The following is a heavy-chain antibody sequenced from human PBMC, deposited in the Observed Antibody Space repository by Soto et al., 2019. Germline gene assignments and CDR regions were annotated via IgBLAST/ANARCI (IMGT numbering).Heavy chain of an antibody. J-gene: IGHJ6*02. CDR1: GYTFTNQY. Sequence: ASVKVSCKASGYTFTNQYMHWVRQAPGQGLEWMGIINPLGGSTNYAEKFQGRVTMTRDTSTSTVYMELSSLRSEDTAVYYCARDPSYYGMDVWGQGTTVTVSS. CDR2: INPLGGST. CDR3: ARDPSYYGMDV. V-gene: IGHV1-46*01.